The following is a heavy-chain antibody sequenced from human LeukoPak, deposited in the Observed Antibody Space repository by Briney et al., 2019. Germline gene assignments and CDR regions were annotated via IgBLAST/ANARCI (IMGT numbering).Heavy chain of an antibody. J-gene: IGHJ4*02. V-gene: IGHV3-53*01. D-gene: IGHD3-10*01. Sequence: GGSLRLSCAASEFTVSSNHMTWVRQAPGKGLERVSVIYSGASTSYADSVKGRFTISRDNSKNTLYLQMHNLRAEDTAVYFCARALMVRGVTFYFDSRGQGTLVTVSS. CDR2: IYSGAST. CDR3: ARALMVRGVTFYFDS. CDR1: EFTVSSNH.